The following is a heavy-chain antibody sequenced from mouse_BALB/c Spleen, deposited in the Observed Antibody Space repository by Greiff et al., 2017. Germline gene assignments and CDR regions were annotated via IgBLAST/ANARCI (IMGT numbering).Heavy chain of an antibody. J-gene: IGHJ1*01. CDR2: INPSTGYT. Sequence: VKLQESGAELAKPGASVKMSCKASGYTFTSYWMHWVKQRPGQGLEWIGYINPSTGYTEYNQKFKDKATLTADKSSSTAYMQLSSLTSEDSAVYYCARIDYDGDWYFDVWGAGTTVTVSS. V-gene: IGHV1-7*01. CDR1: GYTFTSYW. CDR3: ARIDYDGDWYFDV. D-gene: IGHD2-4*01.